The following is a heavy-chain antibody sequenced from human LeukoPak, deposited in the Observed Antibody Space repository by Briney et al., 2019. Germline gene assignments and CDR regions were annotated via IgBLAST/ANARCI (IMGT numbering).Heavy chain of an antibody. Sequence: GGSLRLSCAASGFTFSSYAMSWVRQAPGEGLEWVSAISGSGGSTYYADSVRGRFTISRDNSKNTLYLQMNSLRAEDATVYFCAKAPVTSCRGAYCYPFDSWGQGTLVTVSS. V-gene: IGHV3-23*01. CDR1: GFTFSSYA. CDR2: ISGSGGST. J-gene: IGHJ4*02. CDR3: AKAPVTSCRGAYCYPFDS. D-gene: IGHD2-21*01.